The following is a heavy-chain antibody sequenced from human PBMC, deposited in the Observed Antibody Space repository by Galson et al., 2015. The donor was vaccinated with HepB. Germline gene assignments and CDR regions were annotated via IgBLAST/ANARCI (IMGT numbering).Heavy chain of an antibody. CDR3: ARAPSFHEEGHNWFDP. CDR1: GFTFSSYA. J-gene: IGHJ5*02. CDR2: ISYDGSNK. V-gene: IGHV3-30-3*01. Sequence: SLRLSCAASGFTFSSYAMHWVRQAPGKGLEWVAVISYDGSNKYYADSVKGRFTISRDNSKNTLYLQMNSLRAEDTAVYYCARAPSFHEEGHNWFDPWGQGTLVTVS.